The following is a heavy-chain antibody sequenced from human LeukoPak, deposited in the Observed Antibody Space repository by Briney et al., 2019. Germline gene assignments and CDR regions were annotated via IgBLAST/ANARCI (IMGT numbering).Heavy chain of an antibody. CDR2: IGTAADT. Sequence: GGYLRLSCAASGFTFSSYDMHWVRQAPGRGLEWVSSIGTAADTYSPGSVKGRFTISRENAKNSLYLQMNSLRAGDTAVYYCARGPIVGITETKGYFDYWGQGILVTVSS. D-gene: IGHD1-7*01. CDR3: ARGPIVGITETKGYFDY. V-gene: IGHV3-13*01. J-gene: IGHJ4*02. CDR1: GFTFSSYD.